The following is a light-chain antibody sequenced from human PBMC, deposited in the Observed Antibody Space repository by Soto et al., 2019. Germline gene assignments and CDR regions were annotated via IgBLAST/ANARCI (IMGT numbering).Light chain of an antibody. CDR3: QQYGRSPDLFT. CDR2: ATS. CDR1: QSINSAH. J-gene: IGKJ3*01. Sequence: EIVLTQSPGSLSLSPGERVTLSCRASQSINSAHLAWYQQRPGQAPRLLIYATSRRATGTPDRFSGSGAGTDFTLTISGLEPEDFAVYYCQQYGRSPDLFTFGPGTKVEIK. V-gene: IGKV3-20*01.